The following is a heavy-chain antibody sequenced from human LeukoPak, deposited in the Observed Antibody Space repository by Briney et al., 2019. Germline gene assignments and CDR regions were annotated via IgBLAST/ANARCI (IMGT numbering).Heavy chain of an antibody. Sequence: VGSLRLSCAASGFTFSSYAMHWVRQAPGKGLEYVSGIISNGGSTYYGNSVKGRFTISRDNSKNTLYLQMGSLSAEDMAVYFCARGSISYSNYENFDYWGQGTLVTVSS. J-gene: IGHJ4*02. D-gene: IGHD4-11*01. V-gene: IGHV3-64*01. CDR3: ARGSISYSNYENFDY. CDR2: IISNGGST. CDR1: GFTFSSYA.